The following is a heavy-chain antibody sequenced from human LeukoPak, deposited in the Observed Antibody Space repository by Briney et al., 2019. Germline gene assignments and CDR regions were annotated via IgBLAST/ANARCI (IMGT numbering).Heavy chain of an antibody. CDR3: ATRNSCANGVCYGLGY. Sequence: GGSLRLSCAASGFTFSSYTPNWVRQAPGKGLEWVSAITGRGDSTYYADSVKGRFTISRDNSKNTLFLQMNSLRADDTAVYYCATRNSCANGVCYGLGYWGQGTLVTVSS. CDR1: GFTFSSYT. D-gene: IGHD2-8*01. J-gene: IGHJ4*02. CDR2: ITGRGDST. V-gene: IGHV3-23*01.